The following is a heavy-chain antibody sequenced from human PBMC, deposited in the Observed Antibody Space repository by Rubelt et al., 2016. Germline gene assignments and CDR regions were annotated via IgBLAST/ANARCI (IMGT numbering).Heavy chain of an antibody. CDR2: INHSGST. J-gene: IGHJ4*02. V-gene: IGHV4-34*09. D-gene: IGHD5-18*01. Sequence: QLQLQESGPGLVKPSETLSLTCTVSGGSISSYYWSWIRQPPGKGLEWIGEINHSGSTNYNPSLKGGGTNLVDAAKDRFSLKLGAGTAADTAVYYGARGPEGQLWSWRCIEYWGQGTLVTVSS. CDR3: ARGPEGQLWSWRCIEY. CDR1: GGSISSYY.